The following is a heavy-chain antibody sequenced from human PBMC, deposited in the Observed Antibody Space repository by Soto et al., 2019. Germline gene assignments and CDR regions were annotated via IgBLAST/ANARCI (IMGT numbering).Heavy chain of an antibody. CDR3: AREAALDY. V-gene: IGHV3-48*01. Sequence: EVPLVESGGGLVQPGGSLRLSCAASGFTFSSYSMNWVRQAPGKGLEWVSYISSSSSTIYYADSVKGRFTISRDNAKNSLYLQMNSLRAEDTAVYYCAREAALDYWGQGTLVTVSS. J-gene: IGHJ4*02. CDR2: ISSSSSTI. CDR1: GFTFSSYS.